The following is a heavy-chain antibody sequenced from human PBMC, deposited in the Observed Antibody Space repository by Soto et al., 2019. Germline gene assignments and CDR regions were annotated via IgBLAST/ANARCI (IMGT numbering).Heavy chain of an antibody. J-gene: IGHJ3*02. V-gene: IGHV5-51*01. CDR2: FYPGDSTS. D-gene: IGHD2-2*03. CDR1: GYSFISYW. Sequence: GESLRISCTTSGYSFISYWVAWVRQTPGKGLEWMGTFYPGDSTSTYSPSFQGQVTISVDKSISTAYLHLSSLKASDTAMYYCARIIGYCRNNDCSWTFDIWGQGTTVTVSS. CDR3: ARIIGYCRNNDCSWTFDI.